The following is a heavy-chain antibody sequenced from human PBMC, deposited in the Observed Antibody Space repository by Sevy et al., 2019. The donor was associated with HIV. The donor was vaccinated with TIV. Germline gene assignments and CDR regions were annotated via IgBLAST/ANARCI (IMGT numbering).Heavy chain of an antibody. V-gene: IGHV4-4*07. Sequence: SETLSLTCTVSGGSISSYCWSWIRQPAGKGLEWIGRIYTSGSTNYNPALKSRVTISVDTSKNQFSLKLSSVTAADTAVYYCARDSPYYDFWSGFLPLDVWGQGTTVTVSS. CDR2: IYTSGST. D-gene: IGHD3-3*01. CDR3: ARDSPYYDFWSGFLPLDV. CDR1: GGSISSYC. J-gene: IGHJ6*02.